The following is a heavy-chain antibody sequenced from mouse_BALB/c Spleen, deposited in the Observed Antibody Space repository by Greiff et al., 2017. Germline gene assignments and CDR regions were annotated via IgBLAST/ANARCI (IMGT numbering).Heavy chain of an antibody. D-gene: IGHD1-1*01. CDR2: IDPANGNT. J-gene: IGHJ1*01. V-gene: IGHV14-3*02. CDR3: ARTVEGHYWYFDV. Sequence: VQLQQSGAELVKPGASVKLSCTASGFNIKDTYMHWVKQRPEQGLEWIGRIDPANGNTKYDPKFQGRATITADTSSNTAYLQLSSLTSEDTAVYYCARTVEGHYWYFDVWGAGTTVTVSS. CDR1: GFNIKDTY.